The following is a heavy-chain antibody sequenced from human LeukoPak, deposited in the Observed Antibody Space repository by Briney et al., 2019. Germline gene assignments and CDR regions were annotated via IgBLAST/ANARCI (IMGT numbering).Heavy chain of an antibody. CDR3: TRHVEFYCISSKCGYYFDY. CDR2: IRPGDSDT. D-gene: IGHD2-2*01. CDR1: GYTFTSYW. J-gene: IGHJ4*02. Sequence: KPGESLKISCKGSGYTFTSYWIGWVRHMPGKGLEWMGIIRPGDSDTRYSPSFQGQVTISADKSISTAYLQWSSLKASDTAMYYCTRHVEFYCISSKCGYYFDYWGQGTLVTVSS. V-gene: IGHV5-51*01.